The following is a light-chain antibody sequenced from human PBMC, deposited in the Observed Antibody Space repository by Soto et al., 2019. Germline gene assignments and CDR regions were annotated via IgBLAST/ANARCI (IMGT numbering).Light chain of an antibody. CDR1: QSVSSN. J-gene: IGKJ4*01. V-gene: IGKV3D-15*01. CDR2: GAS. CDR3: QQYENWPQLT. Sequence: EIVMTQSPATLSVSPGERATLSCRASQSVSSNLAWYQQKPGQAPRLLIYGASSRATGIPDRFSGAGSGTDFTLTISSLQSEDSAVYYCQQYENWPQLTFGGGTKVDIK.